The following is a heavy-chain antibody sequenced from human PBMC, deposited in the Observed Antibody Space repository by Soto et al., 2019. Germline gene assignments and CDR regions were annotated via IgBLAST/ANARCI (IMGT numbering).Heavy chain of an antibody. J-gene: IGHJ4*02. CDR2: ISGGGGTT. V-gene: IGHV3-23*01. Sequence: GGSLRLSCAAAGFTLSSCAMSWVRQAPGKGLEWVSAISGGGGTTYYAGSVKGRFTISRDNSKNTLFLQMNSLRAEDSAVYYCAKFFVETGESSGWPWSFHYWGQGTLVTVSS. CDR1: GFTLSSCA. D-gene: IGHD6-25*01. CDR3: AKFFVETGESSGWPWSFHY.